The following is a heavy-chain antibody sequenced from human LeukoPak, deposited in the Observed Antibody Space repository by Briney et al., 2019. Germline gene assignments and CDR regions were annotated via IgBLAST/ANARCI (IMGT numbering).Heavy chain of an antibody. CDR3: ARGVVPAAHYYYYYMDV. J-gene: IGHJ6*03. Sequence: SVKVSCKASGGTFSSYAISWVRQAPGQGLEWMGGIIPIFGTANYAQKFQGRVTMTRDTSTSTVYMELSSLRSEDTAVYYCARGVVPAAHYYYYYMDVWGKGTTVTVSS. V-gene: IGHV1-69*05. CDR1: GGTFSSYA. CDR2: IIPIFGTA. D-gene: IGHD2-2*01.